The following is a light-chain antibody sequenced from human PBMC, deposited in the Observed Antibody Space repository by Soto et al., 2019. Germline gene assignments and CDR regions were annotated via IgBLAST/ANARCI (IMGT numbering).Light chain of an antibody. CDR2: ETS. J-gene: IGKJ1*01. V-gene: IGKV3-20*01. CDR3: RQYGRSPPT. Sequence: EVVLTQSPGALSLSPGERATLSCRASQSVDSSYFAWYQQRPGQAPRLLIYETSTRATGIPDRFSGSGSGTDFTLTISRLEPEDFAVYYCRQYGRSPPTFGQGTKVDIK. CDR1: QSVDSSY.